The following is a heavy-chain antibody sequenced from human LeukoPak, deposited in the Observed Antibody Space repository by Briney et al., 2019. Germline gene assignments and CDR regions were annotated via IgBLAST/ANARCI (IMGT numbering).Heavy chain of an antibody. D-gene: IGHD3-3*01. J-gene: IGHJ5*02. CDR1: GGSISSGGYY. V-gene: IGHV4-31*03. CDR3: ARVRFLEWLTPDNWFDP. Sequence: PSQTLSLTCTVSGGSISSGGYYWSWIRQHPGKGLEWIGYIYYSGSTYYNPPLKSRVTISVDTSKNQFSLKLSSVTAADTAVYYCARVRFLEWLTPDNWFDPWGQGTLVTVSS. CDR2: IYYSGST.